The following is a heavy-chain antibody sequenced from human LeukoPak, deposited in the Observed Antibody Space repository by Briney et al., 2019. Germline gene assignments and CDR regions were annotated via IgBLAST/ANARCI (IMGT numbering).Heavy chain of an antibody. CDR2: IYPGDSDT. D-gene: IGHD2-8*01. CDR1: GYSFTSYW. Sequence: GESLKISCKGSGYSFTSYWIGWVRQVPGKGPEWMGIIYPGDSDTRYSPSFQGQVTISADKSISTAYLQWSSLKASDTAMYYCARRTNSNWFDPWGQGTLVTVSS. J-gene: IGHJ5*02. V-gene: IGHV5-51*01. CDR3: ARRTNSNWFDP.